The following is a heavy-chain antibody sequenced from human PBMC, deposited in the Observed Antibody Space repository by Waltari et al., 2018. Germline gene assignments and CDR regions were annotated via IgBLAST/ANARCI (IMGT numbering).Heavy chain of an antibody. CDR3: TREDQGQPGGY. Sequence: VQLVESGGVLMQPGGSLRLSCAASGFSASRNYMSWVRQAPGKGLEWVSLIYTDGTAYYADSVKGRFTISRDNSKNTLNLQMNSLRAEDTAVYYCTREDQGQPGGYWGQGTLVTVSS. V-gene: IGHV3-53*01. J-gene: IGHJ4*02. D-gene: IGHD2-2*01. CDR2: IYTDGTA. CDR1: GFSASRNY.